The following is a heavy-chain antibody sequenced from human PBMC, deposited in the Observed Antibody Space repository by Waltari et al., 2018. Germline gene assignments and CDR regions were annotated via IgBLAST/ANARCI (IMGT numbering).Heavy chain of an antibody. CDR1: GFTFSSYE. V-gene: IGHV3-48*03. D-gene: IGHD3-10*01. Sequence: EVQLVESGGGLVQPGGSLRLSCAASGFTFSSYEMNWVRQAPGKGLEWVSYISSSGSPIYYADSVKGRFTIARDNDKNSRYRQMNSLRAEDTAVYYCARDSEGGARGFDYWGQGTLVTVSS. J-gene: IGHJ4*02. CDR3: ARDSEGGARGFDY. CDR2: ISSSGSPI.